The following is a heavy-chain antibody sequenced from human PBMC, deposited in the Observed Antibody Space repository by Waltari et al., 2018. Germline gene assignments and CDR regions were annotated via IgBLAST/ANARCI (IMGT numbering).Heavy chain of an antibody. D-gene: IGHD3-22*01. CDR3: ATSLDSSGSWFDP. CDR1: GFTVSSNY. Sequence: EVQLVESGGGLIQPGGSLRLSCAASGFTVSSNYMSWVRQAPGKGLEWVSVIYSGGSTYYADSVKGRFTISRDNSKNTLYLKMNSLRAEDTAVYYCATSLDSSGSWFDPWGQGTLVTVSS. J-gene: IGHJ5*02. CDR2: IYSGGST. V-gene: IGHV3-53*01.